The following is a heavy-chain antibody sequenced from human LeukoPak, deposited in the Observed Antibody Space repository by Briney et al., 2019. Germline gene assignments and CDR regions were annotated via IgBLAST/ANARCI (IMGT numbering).Heavy chain of an antibody. J-gene: IGHJ4*02. Sequence: GESLKISCKGSGYSFTTYWIDWVRQMPGKGLEWMGIIYPGDSDTTYSPSFQGQFTISVDKSIRTAYLQWSSLKASDTAMYYGARRTDSGYSDYWGQGTLVTVSS. V-gene: IGHV5-51*01. CDR1: GYSFTTYW. CDR3: ARRTDSGYSDY. CDR2: IYPGDSDT. D-gene: IGHD3-22*01.